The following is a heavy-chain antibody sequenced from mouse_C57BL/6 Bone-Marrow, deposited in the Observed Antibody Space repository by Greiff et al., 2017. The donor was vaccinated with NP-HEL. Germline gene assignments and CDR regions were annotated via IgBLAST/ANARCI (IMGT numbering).Heavy chain of an antibody. CDR1: GFTFSDYY. CDR3: ARRETRSNYYAMDY. Sequence: EVKLVESGGGLVQPGGSLKLSCAASGFTFSDYYMYWVRQTPEKRLEWVAYISNGGGSTYYPDTVKGRFTISRDNAKNTLYLQMSRLKSEDTAMYYCARRETRSNYYAMDYWGQGTLVTVSS. D-gene: IGHD1-1*01. V-gene: IGHV5-12*01. J-gene: IGHJ4*01. CDR2: ISNGGGST.